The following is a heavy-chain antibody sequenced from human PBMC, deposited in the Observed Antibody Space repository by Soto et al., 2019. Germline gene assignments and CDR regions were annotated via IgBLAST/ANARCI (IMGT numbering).Heavy chain of an antibody. CDR2: ISSSGSTI. J-gene: IGHJ3*02. CDR3: ARDSQPAGAFDI. V-gene: IGHV3-11*04. Sequence: GWSLGLSCAASGFTVSDYYMSWIRQATGKGLEWVSYISSSGSTICYADSVKGRFTISRDNAKNSLYLQMNSLRAEDTAVYYCARDSQPAGAFDIWRQGTMVTVSS. CDR1: GFTVSDYY.